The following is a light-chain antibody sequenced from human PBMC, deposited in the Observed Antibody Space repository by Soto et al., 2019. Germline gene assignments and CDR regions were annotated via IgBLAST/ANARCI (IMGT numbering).Light chain of an antibody. V-gene: IGKV3-15*01. CDR2: DAS. Sequence: EIVMTQSPATLSVSPGERATLSCRASQSVNSNLAWYRQNPGQAPRLLISDASTRATGVPARFSGSGSGTEFTLTGSRLQSEDSGIYYCQQYNFWPPFTFGGGTKVEIK. CDR1: QSVNSN. CDR3: QQYNFWPPFT. J-gene: IGKJ4*01.